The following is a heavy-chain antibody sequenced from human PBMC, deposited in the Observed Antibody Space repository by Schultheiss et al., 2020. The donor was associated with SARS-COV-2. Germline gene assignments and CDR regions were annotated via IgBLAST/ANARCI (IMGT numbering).Heavy chain of an antibody. J-gene: IGHJ4*02. CDR2: ISYDGSNK. Sequence: GESLKISCAASGFTFSNAWMSWVRQAPGKGLEWVAVISYDGSNKYYADSVKGRFTISRDNSKNTLYLQMNSLRAEDTAVYYCAKDVGFWSGYYDYWGQGTLVTVSS. V-gene: IGHV3-30*18. CDR1: GFTFSNAW. CDR3: AKDVGFWSGYYDY. D-gene: IGHD3-3*01.